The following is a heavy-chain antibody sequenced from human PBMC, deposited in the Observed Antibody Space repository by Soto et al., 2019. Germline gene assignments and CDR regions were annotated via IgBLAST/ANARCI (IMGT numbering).Heavy chain of an antibody. CDR1: GYTFASYG. CDR3: AREETCSSTSCPTYFSFGMDV. J-gene: IGHJ6*02. D-gene: IGHD2-2*01. CDR2: ISAYNGNT. Sequence: QVQLVQSGAEVKKPGASVKVSCKASGYTFASYGISWVRQAPGQGLEWMGWISAYNGNTNYAQKLQGRVTMTTDTFTRTADMEVRSLRSDDTAVYYCAREETCSSTSCPTYFSFGMDVWGQGTTVTVSS. V-gene: IGHV1-18*01.